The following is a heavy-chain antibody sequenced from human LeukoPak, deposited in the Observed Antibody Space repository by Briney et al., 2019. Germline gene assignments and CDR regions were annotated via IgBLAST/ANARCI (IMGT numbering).Heavy chain of an antibody. V-gene: IGHV1-2*02. J-gene: IGHJ5*02. D-gene: IGHD6-13*01. Sequence: ASVKVSCKASGYTFTGYYMHWVRQAPGQGLEWMGWINPNSGGRNYAQKFQGRVTMTRDTSISTAYMELSRLRSDATAVYYCARVYSSSWYSLRFAPWGPGTLVTVSS. CDR1: GYTFTGYY. CDR2: INPNSGGR. CDR3: ARVYSSSWYSLRFAP.